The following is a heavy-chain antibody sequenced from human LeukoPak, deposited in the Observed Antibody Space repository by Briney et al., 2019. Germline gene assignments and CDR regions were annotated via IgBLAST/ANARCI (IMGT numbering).Heavy chain of an antibody. J-gene: IGHJ6*02. D-gene: IGHD2-2*01. CDR1: GGSISSSSYY. CDR2: IYYSGST. Sequence: SETLSLTCTVSGGSISSSSYYWGRIRQPPGTGLEWIGSIYYSGSTYYNPSLKSRVTISVDTSKNQFSLKLSSVTAADTAVYYCARQPCSSTSCYYAYYYYGMDVWGQGTTVTVSS. V-gene: IGHV4-39*01. CDR3: ARQPCSSTSCYYAYYYYGMDV.